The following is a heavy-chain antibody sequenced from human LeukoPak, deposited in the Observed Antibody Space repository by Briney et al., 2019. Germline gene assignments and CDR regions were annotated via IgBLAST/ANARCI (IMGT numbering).Heavy chain of an antibody. D-gene: IGHD2-15*01. CDR3: AKLDDIVVVVAATPLTL. J-gene: IGHJ4*02. CDR2: ISGSGGST. Sequence: GGSLRLPCAASGFTFSSYAMSWVRRAPGKGLEWVSAISGSGGSTYYADSVKGRFTISRDNSKNTLYLQMNSLRAEDTAVYYCAKLDDIVVVVAATPLTLWGQGTLVTVSS. V-gene: IGHV3-23*01. CDR1: GFTFSSYA.